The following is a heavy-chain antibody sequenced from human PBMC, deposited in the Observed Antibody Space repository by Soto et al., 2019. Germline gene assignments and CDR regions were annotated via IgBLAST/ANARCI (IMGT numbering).Heavy chain of an antibody. V-gene: IGHV1-2*02. J-gene: IGHJ6*02. D-gene: IGHD3-16*02. Sequence: APVKVSCKASGYKFSGPYISWVRQAPGQGLEWMGWLNSTRAGTDFAQKFPGRITMTRDTSISTVYMELKSLRSDDTGVYYCARDFRTESHRADVWGQGTAVTVSS. CDR1: GYKFSGPY. CDR2: LNSTRAGT. CDR3: ARDFRTESHRADV.